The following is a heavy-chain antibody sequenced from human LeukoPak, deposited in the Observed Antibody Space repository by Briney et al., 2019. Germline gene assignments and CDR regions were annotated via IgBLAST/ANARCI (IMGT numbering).Heavy chain of an antibody. CDR2: MNPNSGNT. D-gene: IGHD3-22*01. Sequence: ASVKVSCKASGYSFTSYDINWVRQAPGQRFEWVGWMNPNSGNTGHAQEFQGRVTMTRDTSMSTAYMELSSLRSEDTAVYYCAREPIGSGYAFDYWGQGTLVTVSS. V-gene: IGHV1-8*01. CDR1: GYSFTSYD. CDR3: AREPIGSGYAFDY. J-gene: IGHJ4*02.